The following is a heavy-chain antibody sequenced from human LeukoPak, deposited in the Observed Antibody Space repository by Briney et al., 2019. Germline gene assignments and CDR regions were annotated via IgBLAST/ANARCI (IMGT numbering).Heavy chain of an antibody. CDR3: AKDRQNFDY. V-gene: IGHV3-30*18. Sequence: GGSLRLSCAASGFIFSSYGMHWVRQAPGKGLEWVAVISYDGSNKYYADSVKGRFTISRDNSKNTLYLQMNSLRAEDTAVYYCAKDRQNFDYWGQGTLVTVSS. CDR1: GFIFSSYG. J-gene: IGHJ4*02. CDR2: ISYDGSNK.